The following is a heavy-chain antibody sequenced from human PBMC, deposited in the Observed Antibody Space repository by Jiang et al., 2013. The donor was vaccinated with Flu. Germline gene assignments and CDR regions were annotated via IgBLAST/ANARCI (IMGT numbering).Heavy chain of an antibody. D-gene: IGHD2-21*01. CDR1: GFTVSSNY. J-gene: IGHJ2*01. Sequence: QLVESGGGLVQPGGSLRLSCAASGFTVSSNYMSWVRQAPGKGLEWVSVIYSGGSTYYADSVKGRFTISRDNSKNTLYLQMNSLRAEDTAVYYCARVGLRLDDLNPHWYFDLWGRGTLVTVSS. CDR2: IYSGGST. CDR3: ARVGLRLDDLNPHWYFDL. V-gene: IGHV3-66*01.